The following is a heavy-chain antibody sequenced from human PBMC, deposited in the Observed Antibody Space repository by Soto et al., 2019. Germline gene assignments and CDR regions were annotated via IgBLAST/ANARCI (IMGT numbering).Heavy chain of an antibody. J-gene: IGHJ3*02. D-gene: IGHD5-12*01. CDR3: AREDGYRGGDAFDI. CDR2: INSGGNT. Sequence: GESLKISCAASGFGVSDHYMSWVRQAPGKGLEWVSSINSGGNTYYADSVKGRFTISRDNSKNTLYLQMNSLRAEDTAVYYCAREDGYRGGDAFDIWGQGTMVTVSS. V-gene: IGHV3-66*01. CDR1: GFGVSDHY.